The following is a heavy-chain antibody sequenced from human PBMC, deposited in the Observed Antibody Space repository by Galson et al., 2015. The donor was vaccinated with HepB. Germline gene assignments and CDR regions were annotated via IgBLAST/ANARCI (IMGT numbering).Heavy chain of an antibody. J-gene: IGHJ5*02. CDR1: GFTFSSVW. V-gene: IGHV3-74*03. D-gene: IGHD4-17*01. Sequence: SLRLSCAVSGFTFSSVWMHWVRQVPGKGLVWVSRIDRDGTTTTYVDSVKGRFTISRDNDRNTLYLQMDSLRAEDTAVYFCAKGPRSLVGDSGKVNWFDPWGQGTLVIVSS. CDR3: AKGPRSLVGDSGKVNWFDP. CDR2: IDRDGTTT.